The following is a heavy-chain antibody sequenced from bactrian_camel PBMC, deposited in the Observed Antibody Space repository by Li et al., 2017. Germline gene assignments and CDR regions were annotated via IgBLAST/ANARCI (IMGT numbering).Heavy chain of an antibody. CDR2: IDSDGRT. V-gene: IGHV3S53*01. CDR1: GYRYSTYC. D-gene: IGHD2*01. Sequence: HVQLVESGGGSVQAGESLRLSCVVSGYRYSTYCMGWFRQVPGNEREPLASIDSDGRTSVADSVKGRFTISRDNDKNTLYLQMTNLKPEDTAIYYCATDRNLGGYCPAQRTYGRWGQGTQVTV. J-gene: IGHJ4*01. CDR3: ATDRNLGGYCPAQRTYGR.